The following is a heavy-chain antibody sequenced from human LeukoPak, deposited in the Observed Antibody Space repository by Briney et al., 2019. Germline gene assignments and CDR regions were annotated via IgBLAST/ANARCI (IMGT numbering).Heavy chain of an antibody. D-gene: IGHD6-6*01. Sequence: GGSLRLSCAASGFTVSSNYMSWVRQAPGKGLEWVSVIYSGGSTYYADSVKGRFTISRDNSKNTLYLQMNSLRAEDTAVYYCARRDSSSSEAFDIWGQGTMVTVSS. CDR1: GFTVSSNY. V-gene: IGHV3-53*05. CDR3: ARRDSSSSEAFDI. J-gene: IGHJ3*02. CDR2: IYSGGST.